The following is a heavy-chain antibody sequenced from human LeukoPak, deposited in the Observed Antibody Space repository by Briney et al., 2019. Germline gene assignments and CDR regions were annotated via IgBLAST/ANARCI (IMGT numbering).Heavy chain of an antibody. CDR2: INHSGST. V-gene: IGHV4-34*01. Sequence: SETLSLTCAVYGGSFSGYYWSWIRQPPGKGLEWIGEINHSGSTNYNPSLKSRVTISVDTSKNQFSLKLSSVTAADTAVYYCAGHYGSGALNWGQGTLVTVSS. D-gene: IGHD3-10*01. CDR3: AGHYGSGALN. CDR1: GGSFSGYY. J-gene: IGHJ4*02.